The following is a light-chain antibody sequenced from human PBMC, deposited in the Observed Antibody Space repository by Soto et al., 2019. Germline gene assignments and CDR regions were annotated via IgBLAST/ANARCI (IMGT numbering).Light chain of an antibody. V-gene: IGLV2-14*01. CDR3: SSYTSSSTLYVV. CDR2: DVS. J-gene: IGLJ2*01. Sequence: QSALTQPASVSGSPGQSITISCTGTNSDIGGYNYVSWYQQHPGKAPKLMIYDVSNRPSGVSNRFSGSKSGNTASLTISGLQAEDDADYYCSSYTSSSTLYVVFGGGTKVTVL. CDR1: NSDIGGYNY.